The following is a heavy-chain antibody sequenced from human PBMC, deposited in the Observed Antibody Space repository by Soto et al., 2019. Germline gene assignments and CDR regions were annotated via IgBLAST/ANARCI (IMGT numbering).Heavy chain of an antibody. V-gene: IGHV3-23*01. CDR1: GITVGSRA. CDR3: ARGSKESYPGSRIFDL. J-gene: IGHJ4*02. CDR2: ITDSGGDT. D-gene: IGHD3-10*01. Sequence: XVFLRLSFVSSGITVGSRAMSWVGQAPGEGLEWVSSITDSGGDTKYADSVRGRFTISRDNSKNTLYLQMSSLRAEDSAVYYRARGSKESYPGSRIFDLCGRRTLVTVSS.